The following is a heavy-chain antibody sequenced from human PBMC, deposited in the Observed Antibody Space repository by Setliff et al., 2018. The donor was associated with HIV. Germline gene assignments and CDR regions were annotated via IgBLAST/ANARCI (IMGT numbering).Heavy chain of an antibody. Sequence: PSETLSLTCTVSGGSISNSRYYWSWIRQPPGKGLEWIGSIYYRGSTYYNPSPKSRVTISVDTSKNQFSLKLSSVTAADAAVYYCASRVYYYDSSGYLREEGFDPWGQGTLVTVSS. J-gene: IGHJ5*02. CDR1: GGSISNSRYY. D-gene: IGHD3-22*01. V-gene: IGHV4-39*01. CDR2: IYYRGST. CDR3: ASRVYYYDSSGYLREEGFDP.